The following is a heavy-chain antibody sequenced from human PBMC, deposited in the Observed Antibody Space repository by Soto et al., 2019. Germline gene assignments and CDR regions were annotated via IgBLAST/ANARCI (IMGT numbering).Heavy chain of an antibody. CDR1: GFTVSSNY. J-gene: IGHJ6*02. Sequence: EVQLVETGGGLIQPGGSLRLSCAASGFTVSSNYLSWVRQAPGKGLEWVSVIYSGGNTYYADSVKGRFTISRDNSKNTLYLQMNSLGAEDTGVYYCATFTTEGNTYYYYGMDVWGQGTTVTVSS. V-gene: IGHV3-53*02. D-gene: IGHD3-3*01. CDR2: IYSGGNT. CDR3: ATFTTEGNTYYYYGMDV.